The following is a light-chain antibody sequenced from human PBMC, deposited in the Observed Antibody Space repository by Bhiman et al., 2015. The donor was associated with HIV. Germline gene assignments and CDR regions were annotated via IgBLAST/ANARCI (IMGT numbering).Light chain of an antibody. CDR1: KLGDKY. Sequence: SYELTQPPSVSVSPGQTASITCSGHKLGDKYASWYQQRPGQSPVLVIHFDRDRPSGIPERFSGSNSGNTATLTISRVEAGDEADYYCQVWDNTNDHQGVFGTGTKVTVL. J-gene: IGLJ1*01. CDR3: QVWDNTNDHQGV. CDR2: FDR. V-gene: IGLV3-1*01.